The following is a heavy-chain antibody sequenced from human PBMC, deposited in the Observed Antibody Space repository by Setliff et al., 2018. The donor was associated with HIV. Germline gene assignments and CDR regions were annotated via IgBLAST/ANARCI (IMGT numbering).Heavy chain of an antibody. Sequence: GASVKVSCKASGYTFTSYDINWVRQATGQGLEWMGWMNPNSGNTGYAQKFQGRVTMTRNTSISTAYMELSSLRSEDTAVYYCARVTMIVVGHYYYGMDVWGQGTTVTVSS. V-gene: IGHV1-8*02. CDR1: GYTFTSYD. J-gene: IGHJ6*02. D-gene: IGHD3-22*01. CDR3: ARVTMIVVGHYYYGMDV. CDR2: MNPNSGNT.